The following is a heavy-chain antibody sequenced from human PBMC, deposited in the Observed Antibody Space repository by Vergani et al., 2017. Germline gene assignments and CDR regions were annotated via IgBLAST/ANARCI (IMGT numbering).Heavy chain of an antibody. CDR2: IRNKANDYTT. J-gene: IGHJ4*02. CDR3: TRPRGYGSGTYYDY. D-gene: IGHD3-10*01. CDR1: GFIFSDHY. Sequence: EVQVVESGGGLVQPGGSLRLSCAASGFIFSDHYMDWVRQAPGKGLEWVGRIRNKANDYTTQYAASVKGRFTISRDDSKSYLYLQMNSLKTEDTAVYYCTRPRGYGSGTYYDYWGQGTLVTVSS. V-gene: IGHV3-72*01.